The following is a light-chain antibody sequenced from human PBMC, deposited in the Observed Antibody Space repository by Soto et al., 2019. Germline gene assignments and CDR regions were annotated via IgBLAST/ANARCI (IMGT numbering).Light chain of an antibody. CDR2: LAS. CDR1: QSIRNN. CDR3: QQYNSWPLT. J-gene: IGKJ1*01. V-gene: IGKV3-15*01. Sequence: EIVMTQSPATLSVSPGERATLSCRASQSIRNNLAWYQQKPGQAPRLLIYLASTRATGVPARFSGSGSGTDFTLTISSLQSEDFAVYYCQQYNSWPLTFGQGTKVEIK.